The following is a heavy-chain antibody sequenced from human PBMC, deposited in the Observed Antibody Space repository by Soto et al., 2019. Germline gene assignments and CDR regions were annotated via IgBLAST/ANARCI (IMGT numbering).Heavy chain of an antibody. D-gene: IGHD5-12*01. CDR2: ISISGGTI. V-gene: IGHV3-48*03. CDR1: GFTVSSYE. CDR3: TKEKSVINSGYDAFDI. Sequence: GGSLRLSCAASGFTVSSYEMDWVRQAPGKGLEWVAYISISGGTIYYGDSVEGRFTISRDNADNSLYLQMNSLRAEDTAVYYCTKEKSVINSGYDAFDIWGRGTVVTVSS. J-gene: IGHJ3*02.